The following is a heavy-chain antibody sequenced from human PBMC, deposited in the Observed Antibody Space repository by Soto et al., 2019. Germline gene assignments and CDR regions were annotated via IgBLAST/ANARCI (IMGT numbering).Heavy chain of an antibody. CDR2: ISRSGNST. Sequence: EMQVLESGGGLAQHGRSLRLSCAVSGLSVSSYAMTWVRQSPGKGLEWVSSISRSGNSTYSADSVRGRFTISRDNSKNTLYLQMNSLRAEDTAVYYCAKDAKILDWLPTSYYFDFWGQGTLVTVSS. CDR3: AKDAKILDWLPTSYYFDF. V-gene: IGHV3-23*01. J-gene: IGHJ4*02. D-gene: IGHD3-9*01. CDR1: GLSVSSYA.